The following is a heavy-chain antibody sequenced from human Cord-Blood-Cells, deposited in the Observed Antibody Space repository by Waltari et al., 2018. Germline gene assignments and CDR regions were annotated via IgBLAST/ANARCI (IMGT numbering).Heavy chain of an antibody. D-gene: IGHD3-10*01. V-gene: IGHV1-24*01. CDR3: ATDALNGSGSY. CDR2: VEPEDGET. CDR1: GYTLTELS. J-gene: IGHJ4*02. Sequence: QVQLVQSGAEVKKPGASVKVSCKVSGYTLTELSMHWVRQAPGKGLEWMGGVEPEDGETIDAQQFQCRVTMTEDTSTDTAYMELSSLRSEDTAVYYCATDALNGSGSYLAQGTLVTVSS.